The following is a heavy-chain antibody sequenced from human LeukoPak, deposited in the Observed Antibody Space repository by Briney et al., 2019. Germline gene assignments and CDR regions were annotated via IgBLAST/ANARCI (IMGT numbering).Heavy chain of an antibody. CDR1: GFTFTSYS. Sequence: GGSLRLSCAASGFTFTSYSMNWVRPAPGKGLEWGSVFYSGGTTYYADSVKGRFTISRDNPKNTLYLQMNSLRAEDTAVYYCARDHVAADTIDYWGQGTLVTVSS. D-gene: IGHD6-13*01. J-gene: IGHJ4*02. CDR3: ARDHVAADTIDY. V-gene: IGHV3-53*01. CDR2: FYSGGTT.